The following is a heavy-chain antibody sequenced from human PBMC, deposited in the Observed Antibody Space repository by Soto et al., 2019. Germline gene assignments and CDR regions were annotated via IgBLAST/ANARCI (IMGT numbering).Heavy chain of an antibody. J-gene: IGHJ4*02. Sequence: EVQLLESGGGLVQPGGSLRLTCAASGFTFSSYAMSWVRQAPGKGLEWVSAIDGGGGNTYYADSVKGRFTISRDNSQNTLYLQMNSLRAEDTAVYYCAKAYGDNPFDYWGQGTLVTVSS. CDR2: IDGGGGNT. CDR1: GFTFSSYA. V-gene: IGHV3-23*01. D-gene: IGHD4-17*01. CDR3: AKAYGDNPFDY.